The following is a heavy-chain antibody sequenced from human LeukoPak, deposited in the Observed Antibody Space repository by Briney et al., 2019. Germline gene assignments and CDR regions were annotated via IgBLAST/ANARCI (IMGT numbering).Heavy chain of an antibody. CDR3: ANVPRPGNDDY. CDR2: ISGSGGST. J-gene: IGHJ4*02. CDR1: GFTFSSYA. Sequence: GFLRLSCAASGFTFSSYAMSWVRQAPGKGLEWVSAISGSGGSTYYADSVKGRFTISRDNSKNTLYLQMNSLRAEDTAVYYCANVPRPGNDDYWGQGTLVTVSS. V-gene: IGHV3-23*01. D-gene: IGHD1-1*01.